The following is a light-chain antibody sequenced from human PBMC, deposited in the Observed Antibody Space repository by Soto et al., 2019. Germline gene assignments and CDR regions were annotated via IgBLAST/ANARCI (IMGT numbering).Light chain of an antibody. J-gene: IGLJ1*01. CDR2: DVS. CDR1: SSDVGGYNY. V-gene: IGLV2-14*03. Sequence: QSVLTQPASVSGSPGQSITISCSGTSSDVGGYNYVFWYQHHPGKAPKLMIYDVSNRPSGVSNRFSGSKSGNTASLTISGLQAEDEADCYCSSYTSSSTYVFGTGTKLTVL. CDR3: SSYTSSSTYV.